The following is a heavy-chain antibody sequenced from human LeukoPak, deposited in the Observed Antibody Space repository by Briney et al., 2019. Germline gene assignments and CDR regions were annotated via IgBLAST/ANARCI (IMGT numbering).Heavy chain of an antibody. CDR3: AKSPFDI. V-gene: IGHV3-48*01. Sequence: GGSLRLSCATSGFTFSNYHMNWVRQAPGKGLEWISYISDTTSSIYYADSVKGRFTISRDNGKSSLFLQMNSLRPEDTAVYCCAKSPFDIWGQGTMVTVSS. CDR2: ISDTTSSI. J-gene: IGHJ3*02. CDR1: GFTFSNYH.